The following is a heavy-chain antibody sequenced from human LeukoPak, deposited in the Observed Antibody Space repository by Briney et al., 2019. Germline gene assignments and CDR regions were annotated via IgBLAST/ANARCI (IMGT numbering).Heavy chain of an antibody. CDR2: INPNSGGT. Sequence: ASVKVSCKASGYTFIGYYMHWVRQAPGQGLEWMGWINPNSGGTDYAQKFQDRVTMTRDTSISTAYMELSRLRSDDTAVYYCASGDRVTMLRGGNIGYFDYWGQGTLVTVSS. CDR3: ASGDRVTMLRGGNIGYFDY. D-gene: IGHD3-10*01. V-gene: IGHV1-2*02. CDR1: GYTFIGYY. J-gene: IGHJ4*02.